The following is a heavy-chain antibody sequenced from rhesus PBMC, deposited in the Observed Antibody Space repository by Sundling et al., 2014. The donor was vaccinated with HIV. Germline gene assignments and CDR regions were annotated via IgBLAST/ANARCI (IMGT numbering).Heavy chain of an antibody. CDR3: VKDRGVYDGNSDYGLDS. CDR1: GFTFSTYG. V-gene: IGHV3S42*01. CDR2: ISGGGISI. D-gene: IGHD4-29*01. J-gene: IGHJ6*01. Sequence: EVQLVESGAGLVQPGGSLRLSCAASGFTFSTYGMYWVRQAPGKGLEWISGISGGGISIYYADSVKGRFTISRDNSNNTLSLQMSSLSSEDTAVYYCVKDRGVYDGNSDYGLDSWGQGVVVTVSS.